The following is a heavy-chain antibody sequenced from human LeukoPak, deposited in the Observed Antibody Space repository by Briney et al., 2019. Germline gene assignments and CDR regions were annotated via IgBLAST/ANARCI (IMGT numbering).Heavy chain of an antibody. Sequence: GESLKISCKGSGYSFTDYWIGWVRQMPGKGLEWMALIYPADSRTLYGPSFQGQVTISADKSISTACLQWSSLKASDTAMYYCVRHEVAYGSGSWVLDYWGQGTLVTVSS. V-gene: IGHV5-51*01. D-gene: IGHD3-10*01. CDR1: GYSFTDYW. J-gene: IGHJ4*02. CDR3: VRHEVAYGSGSWVLDY. CDR2: IYPADSRT.